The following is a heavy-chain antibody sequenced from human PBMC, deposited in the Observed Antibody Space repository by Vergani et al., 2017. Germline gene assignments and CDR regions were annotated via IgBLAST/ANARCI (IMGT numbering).Heavy chain of an antibody. Sequence: EVQLVESGGGLVQPGGSLRLSCAASGFTFSSYAMSWVRQAPGKGLEWVSYISSSGSTIYYADSVKGRFTISRDNAKNTLYLQMNSLRAEDTALYYCAKSNDCSSTSCHDYYYYYYGMDVWGQGTTVTVS. J-gene: IGHJ6*02. CDR2: ISSSGSTI. CDR1: GFTFSSYA. CDR3: AKSNDCSSTSCHDYYYYYYGMDV. D-gene: IGHD2-2*01. V-gene: IGHV3-48*01.